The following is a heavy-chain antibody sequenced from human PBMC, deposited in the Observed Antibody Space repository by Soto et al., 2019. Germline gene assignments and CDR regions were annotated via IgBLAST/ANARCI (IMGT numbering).Heavy chain of an antibody. CDR3: AREDTRWFDP. Sequence: PSETLSLTCTVSGASISSYYWTWIRQPPGKGLEWIGYISDSGRSNYNPSLKSRAIVSSDTSKNQFSLNLSSVTALDTAVYYCAREDTRWFDPWGQGTLVTVPS. V-gene: IGHV4-59*13. CDR1: GASISSYY. J-gene: IGHJ5*02. D-gene: IGHD5-18*01. CDR2: ISDSGRS.